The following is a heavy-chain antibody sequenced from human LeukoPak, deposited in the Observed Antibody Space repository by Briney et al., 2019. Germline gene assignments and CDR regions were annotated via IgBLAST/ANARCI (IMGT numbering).Heavy chain of an antibody. Sequence: GGSLRLSCAASGFTFSSYGMHWVRQAPGKGLEWVAVIWYDGSDEYYTDSVKGRFTIFRDNSKNTLYLQMNSLRAEDTAMYYCARDRGYFVNWGQGDLVTVSS. J-gene: IGHJ4*02. CDR2: IWYDGSDE. CDR3: ARDRGYFVN. CDR1: GFTFSSYG. V-gene: IGHV3-33*01.